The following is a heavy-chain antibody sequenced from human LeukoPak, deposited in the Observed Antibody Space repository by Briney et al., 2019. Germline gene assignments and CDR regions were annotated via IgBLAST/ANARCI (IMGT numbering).Heavy chain of an antibody. J-gene: IGHJ4*02. CDR1: GFTFSSYA. Sequence: GGSLRLSCAASGFTFSSYAMSWVRQAPGKGLEWVSVVSGSGGSTHYADSVKGRFTISRDNSKNTLYLQMNSLRAEDTAVYYCAKLPDTYYFDYWGQGTLVTVSS. CDR2: VSGSGGST. V-gene: IGHV3-23*01. CDR3: AKLPDTYYFDY. D-gene: IGHD5-18*01.